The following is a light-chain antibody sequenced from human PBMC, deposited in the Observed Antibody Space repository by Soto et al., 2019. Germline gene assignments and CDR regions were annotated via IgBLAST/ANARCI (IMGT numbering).Light chain of an antibody. J-gene: IGKJ2*01. V-gene: IGKV1-39*01. Sequence: DVQITQSPSSLSASVGDRVTITCRASQNIDIYLNWYQQKPGRPPTLLIYTTSLLQSGVPTRFSGSGSGTDFTLTISNLQPEDFATYSCHQSYITPPAFGQGTK. CDR3: HQSYITPPA. CDR1: QNIDIY. CDR2: TTS.